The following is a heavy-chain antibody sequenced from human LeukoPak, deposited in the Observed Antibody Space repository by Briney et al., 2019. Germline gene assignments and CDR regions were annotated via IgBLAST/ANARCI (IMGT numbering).Heavy chain of an antibody. J-gene: IGHJ3*02. D-gene: IGHD3-10*01. Sequence: SQTLSLTCAISGDSVSSNSAAWNWIRQSPSRSLEWLGRTYYRSKWYNDYAVSVKSRITINPDTSKNQFSLQLNSVTPEDTAVYYCASSLWFGELSLDAFDIWGQGTMVTVSS. CDR3: ASSLWFGELSLDAFDI. CDR2: TYYRSKWYN. V-gene: IGHV6-1*01. CDR1: GDSVSSNSAA.